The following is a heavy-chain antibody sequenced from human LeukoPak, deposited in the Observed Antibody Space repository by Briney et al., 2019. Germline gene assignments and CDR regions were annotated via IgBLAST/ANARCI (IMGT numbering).Heavy chain of an antibody. D-gene: IGHD3-3*01. J-gene: IGHJ4*02. CDR2: VYYSGSS. CDR3: ARVKVLRFLEWFLDF. V-gene: IGHV4-31*03. CDR1: GSSVSSDEYY. Sequence: SQTLSLTCSVSGSSVSSDEYYWSWVRQHPGKGLEWIGYVYYSGSSYYIPSLESRVTMSVEVSKNQFSLELRSVTAADTAVYYCARVKVLRFLEWFLDFWGQGALVTVSS.